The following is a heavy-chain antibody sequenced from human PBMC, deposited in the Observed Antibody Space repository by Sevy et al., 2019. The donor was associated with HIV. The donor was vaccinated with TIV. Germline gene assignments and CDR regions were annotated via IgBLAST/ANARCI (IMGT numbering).Heavy chain of an antibody. J-gene: IGHJ4*02. D-gene: IGHD3-16*01. CDR1: GFTFSGSW. Sequence: GGSLRLSCAASGFTFSGSWMNWVRRAPGKGLVWVSHSIGDGSSTEYADSVKGRFTISRDNAKNTVYLQMNSLRAEDTVAYYCARDGDGAFDYWGQGTLVTVSS. CDR3: ARDGDGAFDY. V-gene: IGHV3-74*01. CDR2: SIGDGSST.